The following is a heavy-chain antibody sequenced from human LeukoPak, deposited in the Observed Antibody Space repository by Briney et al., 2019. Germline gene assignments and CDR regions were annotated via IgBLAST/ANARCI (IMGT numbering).Heavy chain of an antibody. CDR2: TNTNTGNP. J-gene: IGHJ6*04. Sequence: ASVKVSCKASGYTSTSYAMNWVRQAPGQGLEWMGWTNTNTGNPTYAQGFTGRFVFSLDTSVSTAYLQISSLKADDTAVYYCARDVSRYRMDVWGKGTTVTVSS. CDR3: ARDVSRYRMDV. V-gene: IGHV7-4-1*02. CDR1: GYTSTSYA. D-gene: IGHD5-18*01.